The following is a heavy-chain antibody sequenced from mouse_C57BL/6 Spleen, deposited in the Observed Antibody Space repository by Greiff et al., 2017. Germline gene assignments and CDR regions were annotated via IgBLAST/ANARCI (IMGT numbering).Heavy chain of an antibody. Sequence: QVQLQQSGAELVRPGTSVKVSCKASGYAFTNYLIEWVKQRPGQGLEWIGVINPGSGGTNYNEKFKGKATLTADKSSSTAYMQLSSLTSADSAVYFCARDSNYPFAYWGQGTLVTVSA. CDR1: GYAFTNYL. D-gene: IGHD2-5*01. J-gene: IGHJ3*01. V-gene: IGHV1-54*01. CDR2: INPGSGGT. CDR3: ARDSNYPFAY.